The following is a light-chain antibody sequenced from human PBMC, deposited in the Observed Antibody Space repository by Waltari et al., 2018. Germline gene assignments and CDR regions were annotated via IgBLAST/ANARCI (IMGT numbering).Light chain of an antibody. V-gene: IGKV3-11*01. J-gene: IGKJ3*01. Sequence: EVVLTQSPATLSLSPGERATLSCRASQSVSYYLAWYQQKPGQTPRLLIYDASNRATGIPARFSGSGSGTDFTLTISSLEPEDVAVYYCQQYYSTPFTFGPGTKVDIK. CDR3: QQYYSTPFT. CDR1: QSVSYY. CDR2: DAS.